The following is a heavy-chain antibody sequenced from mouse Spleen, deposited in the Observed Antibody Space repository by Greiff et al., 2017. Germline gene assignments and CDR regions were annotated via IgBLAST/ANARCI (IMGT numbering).Heavy chain of an antibody. J-gene: IGHJ3*01. V-gene: IGHV1-74*01. CDR3: AMDYGRAWFAY. CDR1: GYTFTSYW. Sequence: VQLQQPGAELVKPGASVKVSCKASGYTFTSYWMHWVKQRPGQGLEWIGRIHPSDSDTNYNQKFKGKATLTVDKSSSTAYMQLSSLTSEDSAVYYCAMDYGRAWFAYWGQGTLVTVSA. D-gene: IGHD1-1*01. CDR2: IHPSDSDT.